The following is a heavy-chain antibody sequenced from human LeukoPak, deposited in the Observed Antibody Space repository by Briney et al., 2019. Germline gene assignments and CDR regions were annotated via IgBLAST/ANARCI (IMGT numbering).Heavy chain of an antibody. D-gene: IGHD5-24*01. CDR1: GFTFSSYV. V-gene: IGHV3-30*04. CDR2: ISYDGSNE. J-gene: IGHJ3*02. CDR3: ARDPARWLQSIAFDI. Sequence: GGSLRLSCAASGFTFSSYVMHWVRQAPGKGLEWVAIISYDGSNEYYADSVKGRFTISRDNSKNTLYLQMNSLRAADTAVYYCARDPARWLQSIAFDIWGQGTMVTVSS.